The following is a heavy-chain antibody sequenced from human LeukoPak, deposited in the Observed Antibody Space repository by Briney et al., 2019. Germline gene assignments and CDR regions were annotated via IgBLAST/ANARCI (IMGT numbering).Heavy chain of an antibody. CDR3: AREMTYTGGWGPFDY. CDR2: ICHTGST. J-gene: IGHJ4*02. V-gene: IGHV4-59*01. D-gene: IGHD6-19*01. CDR1: GGSISGYC. Sequence: KSSETLSLTCTVSGGSISGYCWDWLRQAPGKGLEWIGYICHTGSTNSNPSLKSRVTLSVDTSKNQFSLRLTSVTAADTAVYFCAREMTYTGGWGPFDYWGPGALLTVSS.